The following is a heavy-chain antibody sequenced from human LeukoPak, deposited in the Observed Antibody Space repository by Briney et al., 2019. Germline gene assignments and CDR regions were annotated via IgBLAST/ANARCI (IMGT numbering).Heavy chain of an antibody. V-gene: IGHV4-39*01. CDR1: GGSISSSCYY. CDR2: IYYSGST. D-gene: IGHD2-2*01. CDR3: ARASYCSSTSCSLDY. Sequence: SETLSLTCTASGGSISSSCYYWGWIPQPPGQGLEWLSNIYYSGSTYYNPSLKSRVTISVDTSKNQFSLKLSSVTAADTAVYYCARASYCSSTSCSLDYWGQGTLVTVSS. J-gene: IGHJ4*02.